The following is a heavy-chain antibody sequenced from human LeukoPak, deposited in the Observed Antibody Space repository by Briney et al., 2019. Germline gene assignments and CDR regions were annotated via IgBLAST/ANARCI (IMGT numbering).Heavy chain of an antibody. D-gene: IGHD1-26*01. CDR2: INQDGSEK. CDR1: GFNLGAYR. CDR3: ARENLGSSYNWIEP. V-gene: IGHV3-7*01. J-gene: IGHJ5*02. Sequence: GGSLRLSCAASGFNLGAYRMSWVRQAPGKGLEWVANINQDGSEKNFVDSVKGRFTVSKDNARKTVYLQMNSLRAEDTALYYCARENLGSSYNWIEPWGQGNLVTVSS.